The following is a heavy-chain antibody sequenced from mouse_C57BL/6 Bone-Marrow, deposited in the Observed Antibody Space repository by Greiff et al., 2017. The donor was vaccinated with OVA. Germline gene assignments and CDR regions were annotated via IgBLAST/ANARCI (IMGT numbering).Heavy chain of an antibody. V-gene: IGHV5-15*04. D-gene: IGHD1-1*01. J-gene: IGHJ1*03. CDR1: GFTFSDYG. CDR3: ARKGDYDGSSYWYFDV. CDR2: ISNLAYSI. Sequence: EVKLVESGGGLVQPGGSLKLSCAASGFTFSDYGMAWVRQAPRKGPEWVAFISNLAYSIYYADTVTGRFTISRENAKNTLYLEMSSLRSEDTAMYYCARKGDYDGSSYWYFDVWGTGTTVTVSS.